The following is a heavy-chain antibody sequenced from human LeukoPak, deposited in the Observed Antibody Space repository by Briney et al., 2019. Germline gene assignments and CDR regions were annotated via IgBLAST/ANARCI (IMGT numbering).Heavy chain of an antibody. CDR3: ATSAASPYYYYMDV. D-gene: IGHD6-13*01. J-gene: IGHJ6*03. Sequence: PGGSLRLSCNGSGYSFTSYWIGWVRQMPGKGLEWMGIIYPGDSDTRYSPSFQGQVTISADKSISTAYLQWSSLKASDTAMYYCATSAASPYYYYMDVWGKGTTVTVSS. CDR2: IYPGDSDT. V-gene: IGHV5-51*01. CDR1: GYSFTSYW.